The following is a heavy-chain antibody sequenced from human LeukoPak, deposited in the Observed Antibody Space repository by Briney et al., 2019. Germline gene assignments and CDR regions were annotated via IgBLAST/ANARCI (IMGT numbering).Heavy chain of an antibody. V-gene: IGHV1-18*01. CDR3: ARIPITMVRGVIRRSWFDP. CDR1: GYTFTSYG. CDR2: ISAYNGNT. J-gene: IGHJ5*02. Sequence: ASVKVSCKASGYTFTSYGISWVRQAPGQGLEWMGWISAYNGNTNYAQKLQGRVTMTTDTSTSTAYMELRSLRSDDTAVYYCARIPITMVRGVIRRSWFDPWGQGTLVTVSS. D-gene: IGHD3-10*01.